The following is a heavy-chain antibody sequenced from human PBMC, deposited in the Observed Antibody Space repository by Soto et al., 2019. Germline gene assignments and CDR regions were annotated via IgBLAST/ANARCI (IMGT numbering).Heavy chain of an antibody. V-gene: IGHV1-18*04. Sequence: RPSVNVACKASGYTFTSYGISWVLQAPGQGLEWMGWISAYNGNTNYAQKFQGRVTMTRDTSFSTAYMELSRLRSDDTAIYYCARDLKYYDILTGYYKEGYYFDYWGQGTLVTVSS. J-gene: IGHJ4*02. D-gene: IGHD3-9*01. CDR2: ISAYNGNT. CDR3: ARDLKYYDILTGYYKEGYYFDY. CDR1: GYTFTSYG.